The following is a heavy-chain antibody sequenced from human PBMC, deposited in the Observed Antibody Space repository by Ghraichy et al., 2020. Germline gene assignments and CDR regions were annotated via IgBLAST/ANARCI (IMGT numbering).Heavy chain of an antibody. V-gene: IGHV1-18*04. CDR3: ARVGSSGYYPDY. D-gene: IGHD3-22*01. CDR2: ISAYNGDT. CDR1: GYTFTSYG. Sequence: VKVSCKTSGYTFTSYGISWVRQAPGQGLEWMGWISAYNGDTNYAQKLQGRVTMTTDTSTNTAYMELRSLRSDDTAVYYCARVGSSGYYPDYWGQGTLVTVSS. J-gene: IGHJ4*02.